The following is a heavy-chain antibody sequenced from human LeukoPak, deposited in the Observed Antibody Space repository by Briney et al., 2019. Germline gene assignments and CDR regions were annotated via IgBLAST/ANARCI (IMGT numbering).Heavy chain of an antibody. CDR2: INPSGGST. Sequence: PLASVKVSCKASGYSFSSYYMHWVRHAPGQGLEWMGIINPSGGSTSYAQKFQGRVTMTRDTSTSTVYMELSSLRSEDTAVYHCARGIAVAGLFDYWGQGALVTVSS. J-gene: IGHJ4*02. V-gene: IGHV1-46*03. D-gene: IGHD6-19*01. CDR3: ARGIAVAGLFDY. CDR1: GYSFSSYY.